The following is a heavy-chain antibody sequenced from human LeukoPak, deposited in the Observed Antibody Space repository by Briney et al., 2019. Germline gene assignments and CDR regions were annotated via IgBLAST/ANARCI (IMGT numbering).Heavy chain of an antibody. CDR1: GGSINSYY. J-gene: IGHJ4*02. CDR3: ARAVSGRFDY. CDR2: IYYSGST. Sequence: KPSETLSLTCTVSGGSINSYYWSWIRQPPGKGLEWIGYIYYSGSTNYNPSLKSRVTISVDTSKNQFSLRLSSVTAADTAIYYCARAVSGRFDYWGQGTLVTVSS. D-gene: IGHD6-19*01. V-gene: IGHV4-59*08.